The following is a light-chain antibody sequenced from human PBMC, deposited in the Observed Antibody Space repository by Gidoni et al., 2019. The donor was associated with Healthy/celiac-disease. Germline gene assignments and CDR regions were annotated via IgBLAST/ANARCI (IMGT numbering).Light chain of an antibody. Sequence: DIVLTQSPATLSLSPGERAHLSCRASQSVSSYLAWYQQQPGQAPRLLIYDASNRATGIPARFSGSGSGTDFSLTFSSLVPDDFAVYYCQQRSNWPLLTFGGGTKVEIK. CDR2: DAS. CDR3: QQRSNWPLLT. J-gene: IGKJ4*01. V-gene: IGKV3-11*01. CDR1: QSVSSY.